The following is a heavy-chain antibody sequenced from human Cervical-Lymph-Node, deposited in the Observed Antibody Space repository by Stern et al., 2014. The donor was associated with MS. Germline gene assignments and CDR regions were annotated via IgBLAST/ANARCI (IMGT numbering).Heavy chain of an antibody. V-gene: IGHV3-23*04. CDR3: AKKGPVEHSYGWYFDY. Sequence: MQLVQSGGGLVQPGGSLRLSCAASGFTFSSYGMSWVRQAPGKGLEWVSTISGSGGSTYYADSVKGRLPISRENSKNTVYLEIHSLRAEDTAVYDCAKKGPVEHSYGWYFDYWGQGTLVTVSS. D-gene: IGHD5-18*01. CDR2: ISGSGGST. CDR1: GFTFSSYG. J-gene: IGHJ4*02.